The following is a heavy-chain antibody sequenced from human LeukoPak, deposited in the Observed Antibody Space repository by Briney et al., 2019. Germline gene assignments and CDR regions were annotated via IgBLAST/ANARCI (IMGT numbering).Heavy chain of an antibody. CDR1: GFPFSSYG. V-gene: IGHV3-23*01. Sequence: GGSLRLSCAVSGFPFSSYGMSCVPHAPGKGLEWVSAITGSGGRPYYTDSVTCRFTISRDNSKNTMYLQMNSLRAEDTAVYYCAKGSSASSGWSAVWDYWGQGTLVTVSS. CDR3: AKGSSASSGWSAVWDY. J-gene: IGHJ4*02. D-gene: IGHD6-19*01. CDR2: ITGSGGRP.